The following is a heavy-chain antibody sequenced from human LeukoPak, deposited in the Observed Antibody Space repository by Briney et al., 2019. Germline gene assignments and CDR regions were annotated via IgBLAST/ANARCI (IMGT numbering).Heavy chain of an antibody. CDR2: IYHSGST. Sequence: SETLSLTCAVSGGSISSSNWWSWVRQPPGKGLEWIGEIYHSGSTNYNPSLKSRVTISVDKSKNQFSLRLRSVTAADTALYYCARGKSRGSHIDYWGQGTLVTVSS. J-gene: IGHJ4*02. CDR3: ARGKSRGSHIDY. D-gene: IGHD1-26*01. V-gene: IGHV4-4*02. CDR1: GGSISSSNW.